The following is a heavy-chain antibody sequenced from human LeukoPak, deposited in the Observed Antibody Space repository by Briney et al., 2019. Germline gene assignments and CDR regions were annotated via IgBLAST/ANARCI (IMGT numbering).Heavy chain of an antibody. CDR1: GFTIGPYS. CDR2: ISSSGSHT. CDR3: ARGDVDYYDSSGSDAFYI. V-gene: IGHV3-21*06. Sequence: PGGSLSLSCATSGFTIGPYSMSWVRQAPGKGLEWVACISSSGSHTYYADSMKGRFIISRDNAKNSMSLHINSLRVEDTAMYFCARGDVDYYDSSGSDAFYIWGQGTRVTVSS. D-gene: IGHD3-22*01. J-gene: IGHJ3*02.